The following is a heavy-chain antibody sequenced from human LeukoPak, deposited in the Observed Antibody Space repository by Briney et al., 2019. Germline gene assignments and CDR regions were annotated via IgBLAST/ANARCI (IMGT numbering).Heavy chain of an antibody. Sequence: SETLSLTCTVSGGSISSYYWSWIRQPPGKGLEWIGYIYYSGSTNYNPSLKSRVTISVDTSKNQFSLKLTSVTAADTAVYYCARDTVPGDSFDIWGQGTMVTVSS. CDR3: ARDTVPGDSFDI. J-gene: IGHJ3*02. V-gene: IGHV4-59*12. CDR1: GGSISSYY. CDR2: IYYSGST.